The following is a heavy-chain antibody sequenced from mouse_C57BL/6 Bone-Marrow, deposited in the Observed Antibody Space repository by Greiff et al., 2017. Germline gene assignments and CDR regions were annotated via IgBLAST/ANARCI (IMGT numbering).Heavy chain of an antibody. CDR3: TTLIYPVFAY. CDR1: GFNIKDDY. Sequence: EVQLQQSGAELVRPGASVKLSCTASGFNIKDDYMHWVKQRPEQGLEWIGWIDPENGDTEYASKFQGKATITADKSSNTAYLQLSSLTSEDTAVYYCTTLIYPVFAYWGQGTLVTVSA. V-gene: IGHV14-4*01. CDR2: IDPENGDT. D-gene: IGHD2-1*01. J-gene: IGHJ3*01.